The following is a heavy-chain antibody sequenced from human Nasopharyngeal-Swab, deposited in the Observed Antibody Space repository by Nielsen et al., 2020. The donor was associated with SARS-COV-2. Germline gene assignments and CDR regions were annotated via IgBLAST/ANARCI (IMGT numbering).Heavy chain of an antibody. J-gene: IGHJ5*02. CDR1: GYTFTGYY. CDR2: INPNSGGT. D-gene: IGHD3-3*01. CDR3: ARAPEGFWSGSGDNWFDP. V-gene: IGHV1-2*02. Sequence: ASVKVSCKASGYTFTGYYMHWVRQAPGQGLEWMGWINPNSGGTNYAQKFQGRVTMTRDTSTSTVYMELSSLRSEDTAVYYCARAPEGFWSGSGDNWFDPWGQGTLVTVSS.